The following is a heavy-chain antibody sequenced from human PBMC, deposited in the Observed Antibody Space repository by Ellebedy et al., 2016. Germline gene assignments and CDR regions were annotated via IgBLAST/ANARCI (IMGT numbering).Heavy chain of an antibody. V-gene: IGHV4-34*01. CDR3: ARGGYVHYNYCMDV. CDR2: INHRGST. D-gene: IGHD1-1*01. Sequence: GSLRLSXAVYGGSFSDYFWSWIRQSPGKGLEWIGEINHRGSTNYNPFLKSRVTISVDTSKKQFSLRLRSVTAADTALYYCARGGYVHYNYCMDVWGQGTTVTVSS. CDR1: GGSFSDYF. J-gene: IGHJ6*02.